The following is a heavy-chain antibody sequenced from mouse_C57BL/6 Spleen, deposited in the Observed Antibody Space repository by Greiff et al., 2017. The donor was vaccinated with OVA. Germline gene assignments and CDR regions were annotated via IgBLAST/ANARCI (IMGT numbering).Heavy chain of an antibody. D-gene: IGHD1-1*01. CDR2: IDPSDSYT. J-gene: IGHJ4*01. CDR3: ARDDYYGSSPHYYAMDY. V-gene: IGHV1-59*01. Sequence: QVQLQQPGAELVRPGTSVKLSCKASGYTFTSYWMHWVKQRPGQGLEWIGVIDPSDSYTNYNQKFKGKATLTVDTSSSTAYMQLSSLTSEDSAVYYGARDDYYGSSPHYYAMDYWGQGTSVTVSS. CDR1: GYTFTSYW.